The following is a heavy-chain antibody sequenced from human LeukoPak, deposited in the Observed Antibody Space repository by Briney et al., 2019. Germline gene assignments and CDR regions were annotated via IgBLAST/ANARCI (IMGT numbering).Heavy chain of an antibody. Sequence: GASVKVSCKTSGYTFTDYGISWVRQAPGQGLEWMGWISAYNGNTNYAQKLQGRVTITTDTSTRTDYMELRSLRSDDTAVYYCATSYYDSSGYYYIAEYFQHWGQGTLVTVSS. CDR3: ATSYYDSSGYYYIAEYFQH. J-gene: IGHJ1*01. CDR2: ISAYNGNT. CDR1: GYTFTDYG. V-gene: IGHV1-18*01. D-gene: IGHD3-22*01.